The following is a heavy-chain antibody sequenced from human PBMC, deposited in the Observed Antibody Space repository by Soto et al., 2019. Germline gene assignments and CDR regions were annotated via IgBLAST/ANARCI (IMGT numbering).Heavy chain of an antibody. V-gene: IGHV1-18*01. Sequence: ASVKVSCKASGYTFTSYGISWVRQAPGQGLEWMGWISAYNGNTNYAQKLQGRVTMTTDTSTSTAYMELRSLRVDDTAMYYCVRAGVSGFNSDFYGAWLDPWGQGTQVTVSS. CDR2: ISAYNGNT. CDR1: GYTFTSYG. CDR3: VRAGVSGFNSDFYGAWLDP. D-gene: IGHD2-21*02. J-gene: IGHJ5*02.